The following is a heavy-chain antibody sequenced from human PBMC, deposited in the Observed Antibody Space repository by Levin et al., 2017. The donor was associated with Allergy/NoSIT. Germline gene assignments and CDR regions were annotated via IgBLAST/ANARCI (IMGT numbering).Heavy chain of an antibody. D-gene: IGHD3-9*01. CDR2: LYHRGNT. J-gene: IGHJ4*02. CDR3: VRHDIFAGYFDY. V-gene: IGHV4-39*01. CDR1: GGSILSSSFY. Sequence: SETLSLTCTVSGGSILSSSFYWGWIRQSPGKGLEWIGSLYHRGNTHYNSALKSRVTISVDTSTGVLPLKVKSMTAADSAVYYCVRHDIFAGYFDYWGRGTWVTVSS.